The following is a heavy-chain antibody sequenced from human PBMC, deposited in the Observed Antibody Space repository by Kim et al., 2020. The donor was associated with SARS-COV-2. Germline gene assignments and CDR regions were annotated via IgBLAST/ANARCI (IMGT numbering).Heavy chain of an antibody. J-gene: IGHJ4*02. V-gene: IGHV3-23*01. CDR2: ISGSGGST. Sequence: GGSLRLSCAASGFTFSSYAMSWVRQAPGKGLEWVSAISGSGGSTYYADSVKGRFTISRDNSKNTLYLQMNSLRAEDTAVYYCAKDFGVGYYDSSGNYPDYWVQGTLVTVSS. CDR1: GFTFSSYA. D-gene: IGHD3-22*01. CDR3: AKDFGVGYYDSSGNYPDY.